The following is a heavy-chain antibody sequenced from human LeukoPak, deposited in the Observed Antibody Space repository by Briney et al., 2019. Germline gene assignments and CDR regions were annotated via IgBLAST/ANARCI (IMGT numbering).Heavy chain of an antibody. D-gene: IGHD6-19*01. CDR1: GYTFTSYY. V-gene: IGHV1-46*01. J-gene: IGHJ3*02. Sequence: GASVKVSCKASGYTFTSYYMHWVRQAPGQGLEWMEIINSSGGSTSYAQKFQGRVTMTRDTSTSTVYMELSSLRSEDTAVYYCARDFAVKQWLDSGPYDAFDIWGQGTMVTVSS. CDR2: INSSGGST. CDR3: ARDFAVKQWLDSGPYDAFDI.